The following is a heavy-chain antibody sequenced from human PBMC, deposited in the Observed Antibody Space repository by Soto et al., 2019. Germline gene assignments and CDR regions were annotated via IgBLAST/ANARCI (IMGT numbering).Heavy chain of an antibody. CDR3: ASGPGVIYSQFDF. D-gene: IGHD3-16*02. Sequence: QVQLVQSGAEVKKPGASVKVSCKTSGYIFTGYFIHWVRQAPGQGLEWMGWINPNGGGTHYAQKFQGRVLMTMDTSIATVYMDVSGLRSDDTAVYFCASGPGVIYSQFDFCGQGTLVTVSS. CDR1: GYIFTGYF. CDR2: INPNGGGT. V-gene: IGHV1-2*02. J-gene: IGHJ4*02.